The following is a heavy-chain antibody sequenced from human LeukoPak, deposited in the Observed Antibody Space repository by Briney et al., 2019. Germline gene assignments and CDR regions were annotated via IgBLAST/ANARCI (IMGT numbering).Heavy chain of an antibody. CDR3: ANSPDCSSTSCYLPLGRY. V-gene: IGHV3-30*02. CDR2: IRYDGSNK. Sequence: GGSLRLSCAASGFTFSSYGMHWVRQASGKGLEWVAFIRYDGSNKYYADSVKGRFTISRDNSKNTLYLQMNSLRAEDTAVYHCANSPDCSSTSCYLPLGRYWGQGTLVTVSS. J-gene: IGHJ4*02. CDR1: GFTFSSYG. D-gene: IGHD2-2*01.